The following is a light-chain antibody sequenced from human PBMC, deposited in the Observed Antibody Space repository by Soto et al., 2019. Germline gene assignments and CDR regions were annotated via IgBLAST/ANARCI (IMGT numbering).Light chain of an antibody. J-gene: IGLJ1*01. CDR2: DVS. V-gene: IGLV2-14*03. CDR3: SSYTSSSTPYV. CDR1: SSDVGGYNY. Sequence: QCVLPKPASVSGSPGQAITISCTGTSSDVGGYNYVSWYQHHPGKAPQLMLYDVSNRPSGVSNRFSGSKSGNTASLTISGLQAEDEADYYCSSYTSSSTPYVFGTG.